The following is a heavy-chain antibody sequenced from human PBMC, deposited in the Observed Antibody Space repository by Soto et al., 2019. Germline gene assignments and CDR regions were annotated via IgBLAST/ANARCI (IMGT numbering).Heavy chain of an antibody. Sequence: QAQLQESGPGLVKPSETLSLTCTVSSAPITKYYWGWVRQAPGRGLEWIGFTHHSGYISYSPSLKSRVTMSVDPSKNQVSLKLTSVTAADTAVYYWGRLQNFINWCFDSWGQGVLVTVSS. CDR2: THHSGYI. CDR1: SAPITKYY. CDR3: GRLQNFINWCFDS. V-gene: IGHV4-4*09. D-gene: IGHD2-15*01. J-gene: IGHJ4*02.